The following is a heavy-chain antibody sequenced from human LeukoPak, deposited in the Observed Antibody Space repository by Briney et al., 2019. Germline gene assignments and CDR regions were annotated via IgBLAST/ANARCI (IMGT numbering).Heavy chain of an antibody. J-gene: IGHJ6*03. D-gene: IGHD6-13*01. CDR2: IYHSGST. CDR1: GYSISSGYY. CDR3: ARDIPPGIAPNNYMDV. V-gene: IGHV4-38-2*02. Sequence: PSETLSLTCTVSGYSISSGYYWGWIRQPPGKGLEWIGSIYHSGSTYYNPSLKSLVTISVDTSKNQFSLKLSSVTAADTAVYYCARDIPPGIAPNNYMDVWGKGTTVTVSS.